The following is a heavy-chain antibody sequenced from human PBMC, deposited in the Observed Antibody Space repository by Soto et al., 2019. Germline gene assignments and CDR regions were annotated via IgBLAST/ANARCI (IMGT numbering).Heavy chain of an antibody. D-gene: IGHD1-7*01. V-gene: IGHV3-23*01. Sequence: GGSLRLSCAASGFSFSSYAMTWVRQSPGKGLEWVSGISGSAGSIDYADSVKGRFTISRDNSRNTLYLQMNSLRVEDTAVYYCAKLMGSHTGTTSDYWGQGALVTVSS. CDR3: AKLMGSHTGTTSDY. CDR1: GFSFSSYA. CDR2: ISGSAGSI. J-gene: IGHJ4*02.